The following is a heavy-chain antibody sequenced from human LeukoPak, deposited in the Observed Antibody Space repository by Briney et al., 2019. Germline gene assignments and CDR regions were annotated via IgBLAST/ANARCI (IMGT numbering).Heavy chain of an antibody. D-gene: IGHD2-8*01. CDR1: EDNFTAFA. CDR3: ARLRLTVYAQFDY. CDR2: ILVIFGTT. J-gene: IGHJ4*02. V-gene: IGHV1-69*06. Sequence: ASVKVTCKAPEDNFTAFALTWGQKAPAQGLSWMEKILVIFGTTNYARKFQGRVTITADKSTNTVYMELNTLTFDDTAVYYCARLRLTVYAQFDYWGQGTLVTVSS.